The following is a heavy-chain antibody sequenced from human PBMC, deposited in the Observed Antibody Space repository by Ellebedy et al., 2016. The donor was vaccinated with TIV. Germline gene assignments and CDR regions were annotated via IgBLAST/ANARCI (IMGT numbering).Heavy chain of an antibody. CDR1: GGSISGSSYY. CDR3: ARRTDSGSYYDYFNS. D-gene: IGHD1-26*01. V-gene: IGHV4-39*01. Sequence: SETLSLTCNVSGGSISGSSYYWGWIRQPPGKGLEWIGNIFDTGSTYYNPSLKRRVTISVDTSENQFSLRLNSVTAADTAVYYRARRTDSGSYYDYFNSWGQGTRVTVSS. J-gene: IGHJ4*02. CDR2: IFDTGST.